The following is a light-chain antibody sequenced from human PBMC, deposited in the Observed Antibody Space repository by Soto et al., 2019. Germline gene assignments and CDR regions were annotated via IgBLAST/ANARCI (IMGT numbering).Light chain of an antibody. J-gene: IGKJ1*01. CDR2: DAS. CDR1: QSISSTY. Sequence: EIVMTLSPATLSVSPGEGATLSGRASQSISSTYLTWYHQRPGQAPRLLIYDASRRATGIPDRFSGSGSGTDFSLTISRLEPEDFAVYYCQHYDSARWTFGLGTKVDIK. V-gene: IGKV3-20*01. CDR3: QHYDSARWT.